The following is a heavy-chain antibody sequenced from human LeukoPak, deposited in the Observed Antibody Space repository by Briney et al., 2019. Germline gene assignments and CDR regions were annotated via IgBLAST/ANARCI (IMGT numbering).Heavy chain of an antibody. V-gene: IGHV4-59*08. CDR3: ARGSPPLVSGYYTFYSYGMDV. CDR2: IYYSGST. CDR1: GGSISSYY. D-gene: IGHD3-3*01. Sequence: PSETLSLTCTVSGGSISSYYWSWIRQPPGKGLEWIGYIYYSGSTNYNPSRKSRVTISVDTSKNQFSLKLSSVTAADTAVYYCARGSPPLVSGYYTFYSYGMDVWGQGTTVTVSS. J-gene: IGHJ6*02.